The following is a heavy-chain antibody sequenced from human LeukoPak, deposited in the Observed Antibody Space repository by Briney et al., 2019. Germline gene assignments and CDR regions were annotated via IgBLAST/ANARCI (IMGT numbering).Heavy chain of an antibody. D-gene: IGHD3-10*02. CDR1: GFTFTTYS. J-gene: IGHJ6*04. CDR3: AELGITMIGGV. CDR2: ISSGSSAI. V-gene: IGHV3-21*01. Sequence: PGRSLRLSCEASGFTFTTYSMTWVRQAPGKGLEWVSIISSGSSAIFSADALKGRFTISRDDAKNLLYLDMNSLRAEDTAVYYCAELGITMIGGVWGKGTTVTISS.